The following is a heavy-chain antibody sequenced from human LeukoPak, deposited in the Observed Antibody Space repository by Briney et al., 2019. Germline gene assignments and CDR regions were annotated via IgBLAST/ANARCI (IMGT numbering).Heavy chain of an antibody. CDR2: IKQDGSKK. CDR1: GFTFSSYW. CDR3: AKDLPTYYDFWSGYFSLGMDV. Sequence: PGGSLRLSCAASGFTFSSYWMTWVRQAPGKGLEWVANIKQDGSKKNYVDSVKGRFTISRDNAKNSLYLQMNSLRAEDTAVYYCAKDLPTYYDFWSGYFSLGMDVWGQGTTVTVSS. J-gene: IGHJ6*02. D-gene: IGHD3-3*01. V-gene: IGHV3-7*01.